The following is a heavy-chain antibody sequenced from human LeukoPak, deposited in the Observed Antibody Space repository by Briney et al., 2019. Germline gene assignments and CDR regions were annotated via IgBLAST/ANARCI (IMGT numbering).Heavy chain of an antibody. CDR3: ARDRKVVAATNYYFDY. J-gene: IGHJ4*02. V-gene: IGHV4-39*07. D-gene: IGHD2-15*01. Sequence: SETLSLTCTVSGGSISSSGYYWGWIRQPPGKGLEWIGSIYYSGSTYYNPSLRSRVTISVDQSKNQFSLRLSSVTAADTAVYYCARDRKVVAATNYYFDYWGQGTLVTVSS. CDR1: GGSISSSGYY. CDR2: IYYSGST.